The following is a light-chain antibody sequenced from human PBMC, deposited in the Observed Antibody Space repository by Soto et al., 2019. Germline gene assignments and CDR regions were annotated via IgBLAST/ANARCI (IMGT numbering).Light chain of an antibody. CDR1: SGDIGGYNY. CDR2: EVT. Sequence: QSALTQPASVSGSPGQSITISCTGTSGDIGGYNYVSRYQQHPGKAPKLLISEVTNRPSGVSNRFSGSKSGNTASLTISGLQAEDEADYYCSSYTTNSTPVVFGGGTKVTVL. V-gene: IGLV2-14*01. CDR3: SSYTTNSTPVV. J-gene: IGLJ2*01.